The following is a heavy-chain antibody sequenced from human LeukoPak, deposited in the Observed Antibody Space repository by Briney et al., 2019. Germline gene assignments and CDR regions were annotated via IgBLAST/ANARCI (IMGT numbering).Heavy chain of an antibody. CDR2: IRYDGSNK. Sequence: GGSLRLSCAASGFTFSSYGMHWVRQAPGKWLEWVAFIRYDGSNKYYADSVKGRFTISRDNSKNTLYLQMNSLRAEDTAVYYCAKVMVVRGNWFDPWGQGTLVTVSS. CDR3: AKVMVVRGNWFDP. CDR1: GFTFSSYG. D-gene: IGHD2-8*01. V-gene: IGHV3-30*02. J-gene: IGHJ5*02.